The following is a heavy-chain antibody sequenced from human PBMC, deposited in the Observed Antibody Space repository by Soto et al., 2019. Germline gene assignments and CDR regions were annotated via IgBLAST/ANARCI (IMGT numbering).Heavy chain of an antibody. CDR1: GFTFSNYA. CDR3: AKERLGRGAES. Sequence: EVQLLESGGGLVQPGGSLRLACAASGFTFSNYAMSWVRQTPGKGLEWVSTISGGGGNTYYPDSVKGRFTISRDNSKDTVYLQMNSLRAEDTAIYYCAKERLGRGAESWGQGALVTVTS. CDR2: ISGGGGNT. V-gene: IGHV3-23*01. J-gene: IGHJ5*02.